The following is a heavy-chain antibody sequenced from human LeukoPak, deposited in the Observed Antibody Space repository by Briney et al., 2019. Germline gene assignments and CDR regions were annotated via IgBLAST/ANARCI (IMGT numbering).Heavy chain of an antibody. CDR2: ISTYNGNT. CDR1: GYTFTSYG. Sequence: ASVKVSCKASGYTFTSYGTSWVRQAPGQGLEWMGWISTYNGNTNYAQKLQGRVTMTTDTSTSTAYMELRSLRSDDTAVYYCARDLLTELPWFDPWGQGTLVTVSS. CDR3: ARDLLTELPWFDP. D-gene: IGHD5-24*01. J-gene: IGHJ5*02. V-gene: IGHV1-18*01.